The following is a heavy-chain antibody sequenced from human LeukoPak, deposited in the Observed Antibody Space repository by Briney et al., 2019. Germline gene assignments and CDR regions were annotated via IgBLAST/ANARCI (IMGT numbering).Heavy chain of an antibody. D-gene: IGHD6-19*01. J-gene: IGHJ4*02. CDR3: ARSQGTHYTSGSMGY. Sequence: GGSLRLSCAASGFTVNNYNMNWVRQAPGKGLEWVSSISGGSSYIYYADSVKGRFTISRDNARNSLHLQMNSLRAEDTAVYYCARSQGTHYTSGSMGYWGQGTLVTVSS. V-gene: IGHV3-21*01. CDR1: GFTVNNYN. CDR2: ISGGSSYI.